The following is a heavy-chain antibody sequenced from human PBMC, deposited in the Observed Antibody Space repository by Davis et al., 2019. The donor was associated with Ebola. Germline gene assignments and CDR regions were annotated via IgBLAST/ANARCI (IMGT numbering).Heavy chain of an antibody. CDR2: ISYDGSNK. CDR1: EFTFSRYA. Sequence: GESLKISCAASEFTFSRYAMHWVRQAPGKGLEWVALISYDGSNKCDADSVKGRFTISRDNSKNTLDLQMNSLRPEDTAVYYCVKTRSNWWNDALEIWGRGTMVIVSS. J-gene: IGHJ3*02. D-gene: IGHD2-8*02. CDR3: VKTRSNWWNDALEI. V-gene: IGHV3-30-3*01.